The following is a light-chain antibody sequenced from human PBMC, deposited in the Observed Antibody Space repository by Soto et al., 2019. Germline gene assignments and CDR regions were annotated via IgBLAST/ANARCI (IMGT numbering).Light chain of an antibody. CDR2: DVG. CDR3: CSYAGSYPFV. J-gene: IGLJ1*01. CDR1: SSDVGGYNY. V-gene: IGLV2-11*01. Sequence: QSVLTQPRSVSGSPGQSVTISCTGTSSDVGGYNYVSWYQHHPGKAPKLMIYDVGKRPSGVPGRFSGSKSGNTASLTISGLQAEDEADYYCCSYAGSYPFVFGTGTKV.